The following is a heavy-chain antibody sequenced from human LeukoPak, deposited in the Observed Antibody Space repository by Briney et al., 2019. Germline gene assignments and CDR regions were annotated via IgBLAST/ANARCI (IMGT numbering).Heavy chain of an antibody. J-gene: IGHJ6*03. D-gene: IGHD2-2*02. CDR2: INHSGST. Sequence: SETLSLTCAVYAGSFSGYYWSWIRQPPGKGLEWIGEINHSGSTNYNPSLKSRVTISVDTSKNQFSLKLSSVTAADTAVYYCATGRNVAVPAAILGVGSWYYYYYMDVWGKGTTVTVSS. CDR3: ATGRNVAVPAAILGVGSWYYYYYMDV. V-gene: IGHV4-34*01. CDR1: AGSFSGYY.